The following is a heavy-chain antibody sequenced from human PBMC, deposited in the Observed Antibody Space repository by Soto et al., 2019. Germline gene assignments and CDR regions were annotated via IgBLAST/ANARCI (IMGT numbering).Heavy chain of an antibody. CDR3: AKDTEMATITFGAFDY. D-gene: IGHD5-12*01. CDR1: GFTFGDYA. Sequence: SLRLSYVASGFTFGDYAMNWVRQAPGKGLEWVSGISWNSGSIGYADSVQGRFTISRDNAKNSLYLQMNSLRVEDTALYYCAKDTEMATITFGAFDYWGQGTLVTVSS. V-gene: IGHV3-9*01. CDR2: ISWNSGSI. J-gene: IGHJ4*02.